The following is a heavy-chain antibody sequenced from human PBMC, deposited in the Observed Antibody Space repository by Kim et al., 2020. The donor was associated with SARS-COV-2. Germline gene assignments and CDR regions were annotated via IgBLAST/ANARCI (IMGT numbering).Heavy chain of an antibody. CDR2: INGDGSQA. V-gene: IGHV3-7*01. D-gene: IGHD2-15*01. CDR1: GFTFSSTA. Sequence: GGSLRLSCAASGFTFSSTAMSWVRQAPGKGLEWVARINGDGSQASYVNSVAGRVTIPRDNAKNLLFLQLNSLRVDDTAIYCCARDRAYSVDYWGQGTRVTVSS. CDR3: ARDRAYSVDY. J-gene: IGHJ4*02.